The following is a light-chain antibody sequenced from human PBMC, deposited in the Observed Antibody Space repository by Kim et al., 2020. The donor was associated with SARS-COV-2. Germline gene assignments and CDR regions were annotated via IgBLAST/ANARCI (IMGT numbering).Light chain of an antibody. CDR3: QQYNNWPPYT. J-gene: IGKJ2*01. V-gene: IGKV3-15*01. Sequence: EIVMTQSPATLSVSPGERATLSCRASQSVSSKLAWYQQKPGKAPRLLIYGASTRATGIPARFSGSESGTEFTLTISSLQSEDSAVYYCQQYNNWPPYTFGQGTKLEIK. CDR2: GAS. CDR1: QSVSSK.